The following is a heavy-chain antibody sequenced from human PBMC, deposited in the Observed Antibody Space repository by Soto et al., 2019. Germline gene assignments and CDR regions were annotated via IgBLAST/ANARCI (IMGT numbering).Heavy chain of an antibody. CDR1: GFSFSTSW. CDR2: ISGDGSST. Sequence: GGSLRLSCAASGFSFSTSWMHWFRQVPGKGLVWVSRISGDGSSTRSADSVTGRFTVSRDNARNTLYLQMNSLRVEDTAVYHCARESCFGSVCSRVYDFWGQGTMVTVSS. D-gene: IGHD2-15*01. V-gene: IGHV3-74*01. CDR3: ARESCFGSVCSRVYDF. J-gene: IGHJ3*01.